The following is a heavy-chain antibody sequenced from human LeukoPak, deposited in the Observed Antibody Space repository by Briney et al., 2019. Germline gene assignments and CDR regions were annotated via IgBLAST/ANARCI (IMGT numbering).Heavy chain of an antibody. Sequence: ASMKVSCKASGYTFTSYYMHWVRQAPGQGLEWMGIINPSGGSTSYAQKFQGRVTMTRDTSTSTVYMELSSLRSEDTAVYYCARDRYNWNARYAFDIWGQGTMVTVSS. CDR2: INPSGGST. CDR1: GYTFTSYY. J-gene: IGHJ3*02. V-gene: IGHV1-46*01. CDR3: ARDRYNWNARYAFDI. D-gene: IGHD1-20*01.